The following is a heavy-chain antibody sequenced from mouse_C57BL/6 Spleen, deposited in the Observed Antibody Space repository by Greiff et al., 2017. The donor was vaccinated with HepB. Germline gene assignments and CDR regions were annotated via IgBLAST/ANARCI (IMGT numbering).Heavy chain of an antibody. CDR2: ISDGGSYT. CDR1: GFTFSSYA. CDR3: ARDDYGNSFAY. D-gene: IGHD2-1*01. Sequence: EVKVVESGGGLVKPGGSLKLSCAASGFTFSSYAMSWVRQTPEKRLEWVATISDGGSYTYYPDNVKGRFTISRDNAKNNLYLQMSHLKSEDTAMYYCARDDYGNSFAYWGQGTLVTVSA. J-gene: IGHJ3*01. V-gene: IGHV5-4*01.